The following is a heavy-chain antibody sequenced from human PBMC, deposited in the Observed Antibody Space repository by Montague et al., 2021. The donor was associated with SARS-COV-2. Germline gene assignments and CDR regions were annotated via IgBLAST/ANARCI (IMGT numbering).Heavy chain of an antibody. CDR2: ISYDGSNK. CDR3: VRVSLIKARIAVAGTTVY. D-gene: IGHD6-19*01. J-gene: IGHJ4*02. Sequence: SLRLSCAASGFTFNNYAMHWVRQAPGKGPEWVAIISYDGSNKYYADSVKGRFAISRDNSKNTLYLQMNSLRAEDTAVYYCVRVSLIKARIAVAGTTVYWGQGTLVTISS. CDR1: GFTFNNYA. V-gene: IGHV3-30*09.